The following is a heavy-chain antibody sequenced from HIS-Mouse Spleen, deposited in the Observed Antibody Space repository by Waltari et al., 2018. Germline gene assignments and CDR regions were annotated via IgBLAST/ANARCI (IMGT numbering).Heavy chain of an antibody. J-gene: IGHJ2*01. D-gene: IGHD6-13*01. CDR1: GGSISSSSYY. Sequence: QLQLQESGPGLVKPSETLSLTCTVSGGSISSSSYYWGWIRQPPGKGLEWIGSIYYSGRPYYNPSLTSRVTISVDTSKNQFSLKLSSVTAADTAVYYCAREIPYSSSWYDWYFDLWGRGTLVTVSS. CDR3: AREIPYSSSWYDWYFDL. CDR2: IYYSGRP. V-gene: IGHV4-39*07.